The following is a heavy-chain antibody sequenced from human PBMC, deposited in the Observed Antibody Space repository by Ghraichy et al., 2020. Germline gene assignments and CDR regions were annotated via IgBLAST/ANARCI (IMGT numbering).Heavy chain of an antibody. Sequence: GGSLRLSCAASGFTFTDFAMAWVRQAPGKGLEYVSIITDSGDNTFDVDAVRGRFTISRDNSKNLLYLQMNSLRADDTAIYYCAKGTKRWCSGAICYPLDHWGPGALVTVSS. J-gene: IGHJ4*02. CDR3: AKGTKRWCSGAICYPLDH. CDR2: ITDSGDNT. V-gene: IGHV3-23*01. CDR1: GFTFTDFA. D-gene: IGHD2-15*01.